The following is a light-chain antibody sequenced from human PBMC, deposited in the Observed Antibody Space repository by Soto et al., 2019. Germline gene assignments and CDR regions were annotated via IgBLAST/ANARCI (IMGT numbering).Light chain of an antibody. V-gene: IGLV1-40*01. J-gene: IGLJ1*01. Sequence: QSVLTQPTSVSGAPGQRGTSSCTGSTSNVGAGIDVHWYRPFRGAAPKFLISDSNNRASGVPDRFSVSKSGASASLAITGLRAEDEGDYFCQAYGTRLCGLYGLGTGTKLTVL. CDR1: TSNVGAGID. CDR3: QAYGTRLCGLYG. CDR2: DSN.